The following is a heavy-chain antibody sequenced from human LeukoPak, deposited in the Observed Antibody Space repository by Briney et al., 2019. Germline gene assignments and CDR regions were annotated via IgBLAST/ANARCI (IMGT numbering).Heavy chain of an antibody. CDR1: GITFSNYW. Sequence: GGSLRPSCAASGITFSNYWMSWVRQAPGKGLEWVANIKQDGSEKYYVDSVKGRFTISRDNAKNSLYLQMNSLRAEDTAVYYCASGFSDFDYWGQGTLVTVSS. CDR2: IKQDGSEK. CDR3: ASGFSDFDY. J-gene: IGHJ4*02. V-gene: IGHV3-7*01. D-gene: IGHD3-3*02.